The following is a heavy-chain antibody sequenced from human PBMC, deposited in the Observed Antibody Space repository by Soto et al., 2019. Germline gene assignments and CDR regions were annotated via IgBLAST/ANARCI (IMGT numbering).Heavy chain of an antibody. CDR2: IYHSGST. Sequence: SETLSLTCTASGGSISSGGYSWSWIRQPPGKGLERIGYIYHSGSTYYNPSLKSRVTISVDRSKNQFSLKLSSVTAADTAVYYCARQSIAAAGRGYYYYYGMDVWGQGTTVTVSS. CDR1: GGSISSGGYS. CDR3: ARQSIAAAGRGYYYYYGMDV. J-gene: IGHJ6*02. D-gene: IGHD6-13*01. V-gene: IGHV4-30-2*01.